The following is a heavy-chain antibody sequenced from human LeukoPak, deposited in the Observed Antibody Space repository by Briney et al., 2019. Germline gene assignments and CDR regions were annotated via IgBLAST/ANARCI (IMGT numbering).Heavy chain of an antibody. CDR3: ARAYYGSALPFDY. CDR2: ISSSGSTI. Sequence: PGGSLRLSCAASGFTFSDHYMSWIRQAPGKGLEWVSYISSSGSTIYYADSVKGRFTISRDNAKNSLYLQMNSLRAEDTAVYYCARAYYGSALPFDYWGQGTLVTVSS. V-gene: IGHV3-11*04. CDR1: GFTFSDHY. J-gene: IGHJ4*02. D-gene: IGHD3-10*01.